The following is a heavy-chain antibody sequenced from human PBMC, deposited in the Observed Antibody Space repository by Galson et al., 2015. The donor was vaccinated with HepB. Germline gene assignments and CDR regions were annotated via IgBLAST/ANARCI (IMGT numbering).Heavy chain of an antibody. CDR2: ISSSSSYI. D-gene: IGHD3-10*01. V-gene: IGHV3-21*04. CDR3: ARDHGRFGERDYYYGMDV. J-gene: IGHJ6*02. CDR1: GFTFSSYS. Sequence: SLRLSCAASGFTFSSYSMNWVRQAPGKGLEWVSSISSSSSYIYYADSVKGRFTISRDNAKNSLYLQMNSLRAEDTAVYYCARDHGRFGERDYYYGMDVWGQGTTVTVSS.